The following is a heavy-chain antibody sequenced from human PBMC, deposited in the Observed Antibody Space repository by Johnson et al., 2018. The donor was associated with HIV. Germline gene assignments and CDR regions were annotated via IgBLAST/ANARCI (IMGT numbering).Heavy chain of an antibody. V-gene: IGHV3-30*18. CDR1: GFTFSNYA. CDR2: ISYDGSNK. J-gene: IGHJ3*02. D-gene: IGHD6-19*01. CDR3: AKDSRAVAGISWYAFDI. Sequence: QVQLVESGGGVVQPGRSLRLSCAASGFTFSNYAMDWVRQAPGEGLEWVAVISYDGSNKYYADSVKGRFTISRDNSKNTRYLQMNSLRAEDTAVYYCAKDSRAVAGISWYAFDIWGQGTMVTVSS.